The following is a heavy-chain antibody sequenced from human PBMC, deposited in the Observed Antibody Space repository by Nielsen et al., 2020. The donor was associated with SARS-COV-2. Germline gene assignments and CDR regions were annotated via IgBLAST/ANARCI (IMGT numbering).Heavy chain of an antibody. CDR1: GFTFDDYA. J-gene: IGHJ4*02. D-gene: IGHD3-22*01. V-gene: IGHV3-9*01. Sequence: GGSLRLSCAASGFTFDDYAMHWVRQAPGKGLERVSGISWNSGSIGYADSVKGRFTISRDNAKNSLYLQMNSLRAEDTALYYCAKDMPFDYDSSGLDYWGQGTLVTVSS. CDR3: AKDMPFDYDSSGLDY. CDR2: ISWNSGSI.